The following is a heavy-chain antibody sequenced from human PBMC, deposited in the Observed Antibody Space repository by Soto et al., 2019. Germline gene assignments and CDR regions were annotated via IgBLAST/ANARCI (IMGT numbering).Heavy chain of an antibody. CDR3: THSRCGGDCLQSYSSHYYYGMDV. J-gene: IGHJ6*02. D-gene: IGHD2-21*02. CDR1: GFSLSTGGVG. V-gene: IGHV2-5*02. CDR2: IYWDDDK. Sequence: QITLMEFGPTLVKPTQTLTLTCTFSGFSLSTGGVGVGWIRQPPGKALEWLALIYWDDDKRYSPSLRSRLTITKDTSKNQVVLTMTNMDPVDTATYYCTHSRCGGDCLQSYSSHYYYGMDVWGQGTTVTVSS.